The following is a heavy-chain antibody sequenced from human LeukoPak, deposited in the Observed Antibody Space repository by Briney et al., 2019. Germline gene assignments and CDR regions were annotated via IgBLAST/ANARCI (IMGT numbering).Heavy chain of an antibody. D-gene: IGHD2/OR15-2a*01. CDR2: TNQDGNEK. V-gene: IGHV3-7*01. CDR3: ARDRGSNTIDQ. CDR1: GFSFSNYW. J-gene: IGHJ4*02. Sequence: GGSLRLSCAASGFSFSNYWMSWVRQAPGKRLEWVANTNQDGNEKYYVDSVKGRFTISRDNARDSLYLQMNSLRAEDTAVYYCARDRGSNTIDQWGQGTLVTVSS.